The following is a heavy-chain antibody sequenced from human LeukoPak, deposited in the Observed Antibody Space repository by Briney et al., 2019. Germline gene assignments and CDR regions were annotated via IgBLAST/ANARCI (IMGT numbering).Heavy chain of an antibody. Sequence: GGSLRLSCAASGFTFSSYSMNWVRQAPGKGLEWVSSISSSSSYIYYADSVKGRFTISRDNAKNSLYLQMNSLRAEDTAVYYCARGGYSSSYDAFDIWGQGAMVTVSS. J-gene: IGHJ3*02. CDR1: GFTFSSYS. CDR3: ARGGYSSSYDAFDI. D-gene: IGHD6-6*01. CDR2: ISSSSSYI. V-gene: IGHV3-21*01.